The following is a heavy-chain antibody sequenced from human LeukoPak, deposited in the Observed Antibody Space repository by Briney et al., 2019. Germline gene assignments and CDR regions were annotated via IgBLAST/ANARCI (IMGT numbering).Heavy chain of an antibody. CDR3: ATTLGGVIAMGY. CDR2: INPNSGGT. J-gene: IGHJ4*02. Sequence: ASVKVSCKASGYTFTGYYMHWVRQAPGQGLEWMGWINPNSGGTNYAQKFQGRVTMTEDTSTDTAYMELSSLRSEDTAVYYCATTLGGVIAMGYWGQGTLVTVSS. V-gene: IGHV1-2*02. D-gene: IGHD3-16*02. CDR1: GYTFTGYY.